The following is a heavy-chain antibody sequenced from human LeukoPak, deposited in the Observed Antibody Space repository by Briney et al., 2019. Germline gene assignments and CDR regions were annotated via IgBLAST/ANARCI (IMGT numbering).Heavy chain of an antibody. V-gene: IGHV5-51*01. CDR2: IYPGDSDT. CDR1: GCSFTSYW. J-gene: IGHJ4*02. D-gene: IGHD6-6*01. CDR3: ARGPSSGYFDY. Sequence: GGSLKISFKGSGCSFTSYWIGWGRPMPGKGRGWMGIIYPGDSDTRYSPSFQGQVTISADKSISTAYLQWSSLKASDTAMYYCARGPSSGYFDYWGQGTLVTVSS.